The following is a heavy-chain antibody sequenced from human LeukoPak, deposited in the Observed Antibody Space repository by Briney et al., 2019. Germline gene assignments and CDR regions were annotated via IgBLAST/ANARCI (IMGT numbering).Heavy chain of an antibody. Sequence: GASVKVSCTTSGDTLTGYYIHWVRQAPGQGLEWMGWINTNTGNPTYAQGFTGRFVFSLDTSVSTAYLQISSLKAEDTAVYYCARRGYYGSGSRAFDIWGQGTMVTVSS. D-gene: IGHD3-10*01. CDR3: ARRGYYGSGSRAFDI. CDR1: GDTLTGYY. V-gene: IGHV7-4-1*02. J-gene: IGHJ3*02. CDR2: INTNTGNP.